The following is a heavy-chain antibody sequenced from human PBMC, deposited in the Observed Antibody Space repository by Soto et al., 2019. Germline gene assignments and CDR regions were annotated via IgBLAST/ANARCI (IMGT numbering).Heavy chain of an antibody. J-gene: IGHJ4*02. CDR3: ARVRIVVVPAAHLYYFDY. Sequence: ASVKVSCKASGYTFTGYYMHWVRQAPGQGLEWMGWINPNSGGTNYAQKFQGWVTMTRDTSISTAYMELSRLRSDDTAVYYCARVRIVVVPAAHLYYFDYWGQGTLVTVSS. CDR1: GYTFTGYY. D-gene: IGHD2-2*01. V-gene: IGHV1-2*04. CDR2: INPNSGGT.